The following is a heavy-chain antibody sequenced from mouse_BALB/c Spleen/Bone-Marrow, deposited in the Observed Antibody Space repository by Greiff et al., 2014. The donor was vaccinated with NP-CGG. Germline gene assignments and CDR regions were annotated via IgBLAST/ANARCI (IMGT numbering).Heavy chain of an antibody. V-gene: IGHV14-3*02. CDR2: IDPANGNT. Sequence: VQFQQSGAELVKPGASVKLSCTASGFNIKDTYMHWVKQRPEQGLEWIGRIDPANGNTKYDPKFQGKATITADTSSNTAYLQLSSLTSEDTAVYYCAGGYDEGFAYWGQGTLVTVSA. CDR1: GFNIKDTY. CDR3: AGGYDEGFAY. D-gene: IGHD2-14*01. J-gene: IGHJ3*01.